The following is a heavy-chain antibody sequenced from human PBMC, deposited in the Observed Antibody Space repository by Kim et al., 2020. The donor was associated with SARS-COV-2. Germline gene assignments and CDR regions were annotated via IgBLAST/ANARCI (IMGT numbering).Heavy chain of an antibody. CDR2: INAGNGNT. CDR3: ARDWTMVRGVISDY. CDR1: GYTFTSYA. V-gene: IGHV1-3*01. J-gene: IGHJ4*02. Sequence: ASVKVSCKASGYTFTSYAMHWVRQAPGQRLEWMGWINAGNGNTKYSQKFQGRVTITRDTSASTAYMELSSLRSEDTAVYYCARDWTMVRGVISDYWGQGTLVTVSS. D-gene: IGHD3-10*01.